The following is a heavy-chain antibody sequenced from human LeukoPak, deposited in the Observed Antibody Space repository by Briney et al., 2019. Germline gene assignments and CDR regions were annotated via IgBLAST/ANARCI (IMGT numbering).Heavy chain of an antibody. D-gene: IGHD6-13*01. V-gene: IGHV3-74*01. CDR1: GFTVSSNY. CDR2: INHDGSST. J-gene: IGHJ4*02. CDR3: ARYSRSWYVPIFDY. Sequence: GGSLRLSCAASGFTVSSNYMTWVRQAPGKGLVWVSRINHDGSSTNYADSVKGRFTISRDNSKNTLYLQMNSLRAEDTAVYYCARYSRSWYVPIFDYWGQGTLVTVSS.